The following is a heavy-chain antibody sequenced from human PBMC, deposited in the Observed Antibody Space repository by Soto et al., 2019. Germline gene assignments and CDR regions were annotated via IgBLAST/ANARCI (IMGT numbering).Heavy chain of an antibody. CDR1: GFTFSSYG. CDR2: ISYDGSNK. V-gene: IGHV3-30*18. J-gene: IGHJ4*02. D-gene: IGHD3-22*01. Sequence: PGGSLRLSCAASGFTFSSYGMHWVRQAPGKGLEWVAVISYDGSNKYYADSVKGRFTISRDNSKNTLYLQMNSLRAEDTAVYYCAKDFYYYDSSGSNMDYWGQGTLVTVSS. CDR3: AKDFYYYDSSGSNMDY.